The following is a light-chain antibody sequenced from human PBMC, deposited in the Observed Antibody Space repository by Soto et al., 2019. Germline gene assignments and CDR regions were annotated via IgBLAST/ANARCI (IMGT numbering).Light chain of an antibody. CDR2: KAS. CDR1: QSISTW. V-gene: IGKV1-5*03. J-gene: IGKJ2*01. Sequence: DIQMTQSPSTLSVSVGDRVTITCRASQSISTWLAWYQQKPGKAPNLLIYKASTLQSGVPSRFSGSGSGTEFTLTISSLQPDDFATYSCQQYNAYPYTFGQGTKVDIK. CDR3: QQYNAYPYT.